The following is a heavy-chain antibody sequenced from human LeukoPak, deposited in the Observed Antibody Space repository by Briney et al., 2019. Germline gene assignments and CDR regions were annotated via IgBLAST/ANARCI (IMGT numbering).Heavy chain of an antibody. CDR3: AKDQYSSGWYGGFDY. CDR1: GFTFSSYA. CDR2: ISSSGGTT. J-gene: IGHJ4*02. V-gene: IGHV3-23*01. D-gene: IGHD6-19*01. Sequence: GGSLRLSCAASGFTFSSYAMNWVRQAPGKGLEWVSTISSSGGTTYYADSVKGRFTISRDNSKNTLYLQMNSLRAEDTAVYYCAKDQYSSGWYGGFDYWGQGTLVTVSS.